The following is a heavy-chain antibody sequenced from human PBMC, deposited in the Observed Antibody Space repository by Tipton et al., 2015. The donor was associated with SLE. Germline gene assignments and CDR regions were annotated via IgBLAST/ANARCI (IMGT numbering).Heavy chain of an antibody. CDR2: IHDDGTT. D-gene: IGHD2-2*02. CDR1: GGSSSGNY. V-gene: IGHV4-59*12. J-gene: IGHJ1*01. Sequence: TLSLTCTVSGGSSSGNYWSWIRQPPGKGLEWIGFIHDDGTTNYNPSLERRLTISMDTSKNQFSLQLTSVTPEDTAVYYCARGFLYDGFQVWGQGTLVTVSS. CDR3: ARGFLYDGFQV.